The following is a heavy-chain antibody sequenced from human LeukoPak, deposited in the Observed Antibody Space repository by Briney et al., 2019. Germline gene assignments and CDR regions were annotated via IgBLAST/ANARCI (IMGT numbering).Heavy chain of an antibody. D-gene: IGHD1-26*01. J-gene: IGHJ1*01. CDR3: AKVSGSSEYFQH. CDR2: ISWNSGST. V-gene: IGHV3-9*01. CDR1: GFTFDDYA. Sequence: GGSLRLSCAASGFTFDDYAMHWVRQPPGKGLEWVSGISWNSGSTGYADSVKGRFIISRDNAENSLYLQMNSLRAEDTALYYCAKVSGSSEYFQHWGQGTLVTVSS.